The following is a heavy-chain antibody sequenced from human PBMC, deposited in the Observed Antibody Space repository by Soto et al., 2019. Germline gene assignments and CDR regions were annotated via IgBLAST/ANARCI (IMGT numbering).Heavy chain of an antibody. Sequence: SETLSLTCTVSGGSISSGGYYWSWIRQHPGKGLEWIGYIYFSGSTYYNPSLKSRVTISVDTSKNQFSLKLSSVTAADTAVYYCARGSMVRGVIDWYYYYGMDVWGQGTTVTVSS. CDR3: ARGSMVRGVIDWYYYYGMDV. D-gene: IGHD3-10*01. CDR2: IYFSGST. J-gene: IGHJ6*02. CDR1: GGSISSGGYY. V-gene: IGHV4-31*03.